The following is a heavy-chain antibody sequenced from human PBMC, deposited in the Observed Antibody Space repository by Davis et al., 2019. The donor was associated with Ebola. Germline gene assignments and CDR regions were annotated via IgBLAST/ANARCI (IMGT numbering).Heavy chain of an antibody. CDR2: IKQDGSEK. V-gene: IGHV3-7*01. CDR3: ARVGVVDWFDP. CDR1: GFIFSGSA. Sequence: PGGSLRLSCAVSGFIFSGSAMHWVRQAPGKGLEWVANIKQDGSEKYYVDSVKGRFTISRDNAKNSLYLQMNSLRAEDTAVYYCARVGVVDWFDPWGQGTLVTVSS. J-gene: IGHJ5*02. D-gene: IGHD3-16*01.